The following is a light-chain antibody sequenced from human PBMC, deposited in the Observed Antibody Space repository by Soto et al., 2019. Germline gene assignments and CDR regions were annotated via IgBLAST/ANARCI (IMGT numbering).Light chain of an antibody. V-gene: IGKV3-20*01. CDR1: QTVSSSH. J-gene: IGKJ4*01. Sequence: EIGLTQSPGTLSLSPGERATLSCRASQTVSSSHLAWYQQKPGQAPNLLIYGASSRATGIPDRFSGSGSGTDFTLTISRLEPEDFAVYYSTHYGSSPRTFGGGT. CDR2: GAS. CDR3: THYGSSPRT.